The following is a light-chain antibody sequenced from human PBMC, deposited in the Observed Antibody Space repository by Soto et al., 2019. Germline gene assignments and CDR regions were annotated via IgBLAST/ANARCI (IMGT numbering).Light chain of an antibody. Sequence: EFVLTQSPGTLSLSPGERATLSCRASQSVSSSSLAWYQQKPGQAPRLLIYGASSRATGIPDRFSGSGSGTDFTLTISRLEPEDSAVYYCQQYGSSPWTFGQGTKVEIK. CDR2: GAS. CDR1: QSVSSSS. V-gene: IGKV3-20*01. CDR3: QQYGSSPWT. J-gene: IGKJ1*01.